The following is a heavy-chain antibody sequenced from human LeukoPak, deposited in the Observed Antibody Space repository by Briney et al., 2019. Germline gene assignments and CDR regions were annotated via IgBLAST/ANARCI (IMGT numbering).Heavy chain of an antibody. CDR2: ISYDGTNK. V-gene: IGHV3-30*18. D-gene: IGHD6-13*01. CDR3: GKDPGSGIGAAGTDEY. Sequence: GESLKISCAASGFTFRNYGMHWVRQAPGKGLEWVAGISYDGTNKYYADSVKGRFTVSRDNSKNTLYLQMNSLRAEDTAVYYWGKDPGSGIGAAGTDEYWGQGTLVTVSS. J-gene: IGHJ4*02. CDR1: GFTFRNYG.